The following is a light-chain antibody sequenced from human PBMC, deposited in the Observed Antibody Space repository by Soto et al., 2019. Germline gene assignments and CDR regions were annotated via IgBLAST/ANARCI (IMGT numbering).Light chain of an antibody. Sequence: SQMAQSPSSLSASVGDRITITALASRDIGSELSWYQQKPEKAPTLLIYAASNSQSGVPSRVRGSRSGTEFTLTVSSLQLEDFATYSCLQDHDDSWTFGQGTKVDIK. CDR2: AAS. CDR1: RDIGSE. V-gene: IGKV1-6*01. J-gene: IGKJ1*01. CDR3: LQDHDDSWT.